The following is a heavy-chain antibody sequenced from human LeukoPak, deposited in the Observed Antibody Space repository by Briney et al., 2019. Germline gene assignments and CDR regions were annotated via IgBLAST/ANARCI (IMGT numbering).Heavy chain of an antibody. D-gene: IGHD3-10*01. CDR1: GYTFSSYW. J-gene: IGHJ4*02. CDR2: INEDGSST. CDR3: TRDTFGARDS. Sequence: GGSLRLSCTASGYTFSSYWMHWVRQGPGEGLVWVSRINEDGSSTSYAESVRGRFTISRDNAKNTLYLQMNSLRAEDAAVYYCTRDTFGARDSWDQGTLVTVSS. V-gene: IGHV3-74*01.